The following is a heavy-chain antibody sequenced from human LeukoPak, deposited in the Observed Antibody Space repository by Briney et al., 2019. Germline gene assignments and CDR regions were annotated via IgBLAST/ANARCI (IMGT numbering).Heavy chain of an antibody. J-gene: IGHJ4*02. D-gene: IGHD3-10*01. Sequence: GGSLRLSCVASGFTVNGNYMSWVRQAPGKGLEWVSVIYSGGTTYYADSVKGRFTISRDNSKNTLYLQMNSLRAEDMAVYYCARVGHYGSGSCFESWGQATLVSDSS. CDR3: ARVGHYGSGSCFES. CDR1: GFTVNGNY. V-gene: IGHV3-53*01. CDR2: IYSGGTT.